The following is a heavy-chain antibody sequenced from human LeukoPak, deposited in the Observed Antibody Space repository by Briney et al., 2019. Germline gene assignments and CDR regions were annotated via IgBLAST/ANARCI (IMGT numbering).Heavy chain of an antibody. V-gene: IGHV3-30*02. CDR2: IQNHGGNE. Sequence: GGSLRPSCAASGFTFNTYGMHWVRQAPGKGLEWVAFIQNHGGNEYYADSVKGRFTIPRDNSKNTLYLQMNSLRGDDTGVYYCTTSEYWGQGTLVTVSS. CDR3: TTSEY. J-gene: IGHJ4*02. CDR1: GFTFNTYG.